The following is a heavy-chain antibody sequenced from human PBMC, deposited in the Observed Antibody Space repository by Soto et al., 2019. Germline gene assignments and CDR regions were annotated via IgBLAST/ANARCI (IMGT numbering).Heavy chain of an antibody. J-gene: IGHJ6*02. CDR1: GFTFSNAR. V-gene: IGHV3-15*01. CDR2: IKSKTDGGTT. CDR3: TTTPYCSSTSCDRYYYYGMDV. Sequence: PGGALKLSCADSGFTFSNARMSWVRQAPGKGLEWVGRIKSKTDGGTTDYAAPVKGRFTISRDDSKNTLYLQMNSLKTEDTAVYYCTTTPYCSSTSCDRYYYYGMDVWGQGTTVTVSS. D-gene: IGHD2-2*01.